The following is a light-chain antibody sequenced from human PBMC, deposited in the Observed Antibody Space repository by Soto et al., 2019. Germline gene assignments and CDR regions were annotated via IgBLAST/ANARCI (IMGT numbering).Light chain of an antibody. V-gene: IGLV2-8*01. Sequence: QSALTQPPSASGSPGQSVTISCTGTSRDVGSYNFVSWYQQYPGKAPQLMIYEVSKRPSGVPDRFSASKSGNTASLTVSGLQAADEADYYCSSYACSNNYVFGTGTKLTVL. CDR3: SSYACSNNYV. CDR1: SRDVGSYNF. J-gene: IGLJ1*01. CDR2: EVS.